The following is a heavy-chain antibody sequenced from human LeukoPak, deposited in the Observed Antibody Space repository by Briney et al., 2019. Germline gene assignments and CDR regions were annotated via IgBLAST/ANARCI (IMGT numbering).Heavy chain of an antibody. CDR1: GFTFSSYA. V-gene: IGHV3-23*01. D-gene: IGHD3-16*02. CDR3: AKRQRITFGGVIATPFDY. CDR2: ISGSGGST. J-gene: IGHJ4*02. Sequence: GGSLRLSCAASGFTFSSYAMSWARQAPGKGLEWVSAISGSGGSTYYADSVKGRFTISRDNSKNTLYLQMNSLRAEDTAVYYCAKRQRITFGGVIATPFDYWGQGTLVTVSS.